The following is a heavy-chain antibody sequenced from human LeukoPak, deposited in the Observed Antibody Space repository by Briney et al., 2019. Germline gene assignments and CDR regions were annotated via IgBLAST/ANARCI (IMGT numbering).Heavy chain of an antibody. V-gene: IGHV3-7*01. J-gene: IGHJ4*02. CDR2: INPAGSET. D-gene: IGHD2-15*01. Sequence: GGSLRLSCAASGFSFSAYWMTRVRQAPGTGLEWVANINPAGSETYYVDPVKGRFSISRDNAKNLVYLQMNSLRAEDTAVYHCARFGYVAAVDVWGQGTPVTVSS. CDR3: ARFGYVAAVDV. CDR1: GFSFSAYW.